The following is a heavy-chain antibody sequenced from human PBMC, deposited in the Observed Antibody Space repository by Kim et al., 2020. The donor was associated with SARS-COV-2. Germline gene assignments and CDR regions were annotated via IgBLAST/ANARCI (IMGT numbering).Heavy chain of an antibody. CDR3: AKVGYCSSTSCYGLFDY. CDR2: ISYDGSNK. V-gene: IGHV3-30*18. Sequence: GGSLRLSCAASGFTFSSYGMHWVRQAPGKGLEWVAVISYDGSNKYYADSVKGRFTISRDNSKNTLYLQMNSLRAEDTAVYYCAKVGYCSSTSCYGLFDYWGQGTLVTVSS. J-gene: IGHJ4*02. CDR1: GFTFSSYG. D-gene: IGHD2-2*01.